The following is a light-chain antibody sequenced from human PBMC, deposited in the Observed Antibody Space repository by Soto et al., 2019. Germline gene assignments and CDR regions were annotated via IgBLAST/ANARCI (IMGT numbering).Light chain of an antibody. CDR1: RTIDNY. V-gene: IGKV1-39*01. Sequence: DIQMTQSPSSLSASLGDRVTMTCRASRTIDNYLNWYQQKPGRALELLVYATSSLQSGVPSRFTGGGSGTHFTLTISGLQPEDFATYFCQQSYNTPITFGQGTRLEI. CDR2: ATS. J-gene: IGKJ5*01. CDR3: QQSYNTPIT.